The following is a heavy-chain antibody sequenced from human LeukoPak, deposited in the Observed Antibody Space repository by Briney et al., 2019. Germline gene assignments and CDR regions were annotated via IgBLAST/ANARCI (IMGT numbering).Heavy chain of an antibody. CDR1: GFTVSSNY. V-gene: IGHV3-66*01. D-gene: IGHD6-13*01. CDR3: ARVYSSSWYGFDY. J-gene: IGHJ4*02. CDR2: IYSGGST. Sequence: GGSLRLSCAASGFTVSSNYMSWVRQAPGKGLEWVSVIYSGGSTYYAESVKGRFTISRDNSKNTLYLQMNSLRAEDTAVYYCARVYSSSWYGFDYWGQGTLVTVSS.